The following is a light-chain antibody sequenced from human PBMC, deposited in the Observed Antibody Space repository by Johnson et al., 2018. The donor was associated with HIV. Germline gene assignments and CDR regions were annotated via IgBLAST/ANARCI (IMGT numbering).Light chain of an antibody. CDR2: ENN. V-gene: IGLV1-51*02. Sequence: QSVLTQPPSVSAAPGQKVTISCSGSSSNIGNNYVSWYQQLPKTAPKLLIYENNKRPSGIPDRFSGSKSATSATLGITGLQTGDEADYYCGTWHSSLNGYVFGSGTKVTVL. J-gene: IGLJ1*01. CDR1: SSNIGNNY. CDR3: GTWHSSLNGYV.